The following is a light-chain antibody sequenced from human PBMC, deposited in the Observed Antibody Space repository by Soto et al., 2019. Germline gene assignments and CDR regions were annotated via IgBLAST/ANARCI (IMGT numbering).Light chain of an antibody. Sequence: DIQMTQSPSTLSASVGDRVTITCRASQSISSWLAWYQQKPGKAPKLLIYDASILESGVPSRFSGSGSGTEFTLTISSLQPDDFATYDCQQYNSYSPLTFGGGTKVEIK. V-gene: IGKV1-5*01. CDR1: QSISSW. CDR2: DAS. J-gene: IGKJ4*01. CDR3: QQYNSYSPLT.